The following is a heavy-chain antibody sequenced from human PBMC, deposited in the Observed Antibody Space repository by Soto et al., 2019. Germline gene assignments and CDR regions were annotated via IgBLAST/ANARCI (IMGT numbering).Heavy chain of an antibody. CDR3: ARGPLAAADQPGGDY. V-gene: IGHV4-34*01. Sequence: LRLSCVLSGFTFSSYSMNWVRQAPGKGLEWIGEINHSGSTNYNPSLKSRVTISVDTSKNQFSLKLSSVTAADTAVYYCARGPLAAADQPGGDYWGQGTLVTVSS. J-gene: IGHJ4*02. CDR1: GFTFSSYS. D-gene: IGHD6-13*01. CDR2: INHSGST.